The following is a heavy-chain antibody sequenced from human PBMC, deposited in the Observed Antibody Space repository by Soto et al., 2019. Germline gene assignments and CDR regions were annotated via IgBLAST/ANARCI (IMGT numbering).Heavy chain of an antibody. CDR2: IYYSGNT. V-gene: IGHV4-39*01. D-gene: IGHD2-2*02. J-gene: IGHJ6*02. Sequence: SETLSLTCSVSGGSISSPSYYWGWIRQPPGKGLEWIGSIYYSGNTYYNPSLKSRVTIFVDTSRNQFSLKVNSVTAADTAVYFCARASRGIVVVPAAINYYYYGMDVWGQGTTVTVSS. CDR3: ARASRGIVVVPAAINYYYYGMDV. CDR1: GGSISSPSYY.